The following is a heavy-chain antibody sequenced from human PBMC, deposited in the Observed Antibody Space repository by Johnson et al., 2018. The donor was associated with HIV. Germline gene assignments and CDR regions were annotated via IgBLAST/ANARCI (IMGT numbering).Heavy chain of an antibody. CDR2: IRYDGSNK. V-gene: IGHV3-30*02. Sequence: QMQLVESGGGVVQPGGSLRLSCAASGFTFSSYGMHWVRQAPGKGLEWVAFIRYDGSNKYYADSVKGRFTISRDNSKNTLFLQMNSLRTEDTALYYCAKSRGGYSYGYDAFDIWGQGTMVTVSS. D-gene: IGHD5-18*01. CDR3: AKSRGGYSYGYDAFDI. CDR1: GFTFSSYG. J-gene: IGHJ3*02.